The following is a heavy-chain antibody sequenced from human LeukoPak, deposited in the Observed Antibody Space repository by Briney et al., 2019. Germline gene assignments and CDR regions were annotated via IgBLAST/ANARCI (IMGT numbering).Heavy chain of an antibody. CDR2: ISWNSGSI. Sequence: SGGSLRLSCAASGFTFDDYATHWVRQAPGKGLEWVSGISWNSGSIGYADPVKGRFTISRDNAKNSLYLQMNSLRAEDTALYYCAKDRADTAMGFDYWGQGTLVTVSS. CDR3: AKDRADTAMGFDY. CDR1: GFTFDDYA. V-gene: IGHV3-9*01. J-gene: IGHJ4*02. D-gene: IGHD5-18*01.